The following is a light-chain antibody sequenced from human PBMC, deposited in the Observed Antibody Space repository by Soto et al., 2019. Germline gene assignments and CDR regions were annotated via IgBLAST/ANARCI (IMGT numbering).Light chain of an antibody. Sequence: PGYIAPLSCKASQSLTSSYLAWYPQKPGQSPRLLIYGASSRATGIPDRFSASGSGTDFTLTTSRLEPEDFAVYYCHQYGSSPWTFAQGTKVDI. V-gene: IGKV3-20*01. CDR3: HQYGSSPWT. CDR2: GAS. CDR1: QSLTSSY. J-gene: IGKJ1*01.